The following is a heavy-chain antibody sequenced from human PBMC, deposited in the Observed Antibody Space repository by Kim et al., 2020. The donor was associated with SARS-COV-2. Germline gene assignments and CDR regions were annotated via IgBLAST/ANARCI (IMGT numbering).Heavy chain of an antibody. J-gene: IGHJ4*02. Sequence: SETLSLTCTVSGGSISSYYWSWIRQPPGKGLEWIGYIYYSGSTNYNPSLKSRVTISVDTSKNQFSLKLSSVTAADTAVYYCARSTVVIHYFDYWGQGTLVTVSS. CDR2: IYYSGST. D-gene: IGHD2-21*01. CDR1: GGSISSYY. CDR3: ARSTVVIHYFDY. V-gene: IGHV4-59*01.